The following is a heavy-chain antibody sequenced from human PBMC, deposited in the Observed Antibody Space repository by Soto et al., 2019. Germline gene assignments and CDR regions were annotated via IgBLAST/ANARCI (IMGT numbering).Heavy chain of an antibody. D-gene: IGHD3-16*02. J-gene: IGHJ5*02. Sequence: SETLSLTCAVSVGSISSGGYSWSWIRQPPGKGLEWIGYIYHSGSTYYNPSLKSRVTISVDRSKNQFSLKLSSVTAADTAVYYCARIRSPWGQGTLVTVSS. CDR1: VGSISSGGYS. CDR3: ARIRSP. V-gene: IGHV4-30-2*01. CDR2: IYHSGST.